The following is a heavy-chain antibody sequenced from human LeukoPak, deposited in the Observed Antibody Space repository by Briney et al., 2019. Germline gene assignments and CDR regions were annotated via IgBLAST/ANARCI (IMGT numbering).Heavy chain of an antibody. CDR3: ARDTTHYDSLIPRPDY. V-gene: IGHV3-30-3*01. CDR2: ISYDGSNK. D-gene: IGHD3-9*01. CDR1: GFTFSSYA. Sequence: GGSLRLSCAASGFTFSSYAMHWVRQAPGKGLEWVAVISYDGSNKYYADSVKGRFTISRDNSKNTLYLQMNSLRAEDTAVYYCARDTTHYDSLIPRPDYWGQGTLVTVSS. J-gene: IGHJ4*02.